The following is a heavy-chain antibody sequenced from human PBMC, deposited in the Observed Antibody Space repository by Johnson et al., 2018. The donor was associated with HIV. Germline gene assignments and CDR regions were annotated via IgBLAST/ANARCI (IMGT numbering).Heavy chain of an antibody. CDR3: ARDMRWSKAFDI. CDR2: ISSSGGTI. CDR1: GFTFSDYY. V-gene: IGHV3-11*04. Sequence: QVQLVESGGGLVKPGGSLRLSCAASGFTFSDYYMTWIRQTPGKGLEWVAYISSSGGTIYYADSVKGRFSISRDNAKNSLYLQMNSLGAEDTAVYYCARDMRWSKAFDIWGQGTVVTVS. D-gene: IGHD3-3*01. J-gene: IGHJ3*02.